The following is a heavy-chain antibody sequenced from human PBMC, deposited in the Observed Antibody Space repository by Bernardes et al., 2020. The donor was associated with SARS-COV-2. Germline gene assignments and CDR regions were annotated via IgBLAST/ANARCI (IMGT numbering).Heavy chain of an antibody. CDR1: GFTFNMYA. J-gene: IGHJ6*02. D-gene: IGHD2-15*01. V-gene: IGHV3-23*01. CDR3: AKCVVGYYAVDV. CDR2: ISGSGGST. Sequence: GGSLRLSCAASGFTFNMYAMTWVRQAPGKGLEWVSVISGSGGSTYYADSVKGRFTISRDNSKNTLFLQMNSLRAENTAVYYCAKCVVGYYAVDVWGQGTTVTVSS.